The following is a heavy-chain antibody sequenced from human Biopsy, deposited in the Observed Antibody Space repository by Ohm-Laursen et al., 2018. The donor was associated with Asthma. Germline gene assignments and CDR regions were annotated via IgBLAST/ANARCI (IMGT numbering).Heavy chain of an antibody. J-gene: IGHJ5*02. Sequence: GASVKVSCKASGYTFTSNAIHWMRQAPGQSLEWMAWLNPVNGNTKYSQQFQGRVTITRDTSASTAYMELSSLTSEDTAVFYCAREVGATRYAPWGQGTLVTVSS. CDR1: GYTFTSNA. D-gene: IGHD1-26*01. CDR3: AREVGATRYAP. CDR2: LNPVNGNT. V-gene: IGHV1-3*01.